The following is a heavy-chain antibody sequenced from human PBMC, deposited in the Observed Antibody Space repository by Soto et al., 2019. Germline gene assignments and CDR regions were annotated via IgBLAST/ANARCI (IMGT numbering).Heavy chain of an antibody. J-gene: IGHJ6*02. Sequence: QVQLVESGGGVVQPGRSLRLSCAASGFTFSSYGMHWVRRAPGKGLEWVALVWYDGGNKYYADSVKGRFTISRDNSKNTLYLQMNSLRDEDTAVYYCVRAAGYSGNDYVYYYGMDVWGQGTTVTVSS. CDR2: VWYDGGNK. CDR1: GFTFSSYG. D-gene: IGHD5-12*01. V-gene: IGHV3-33*01. CDR3: VRAAGYSGNDYVYYYGMDV.